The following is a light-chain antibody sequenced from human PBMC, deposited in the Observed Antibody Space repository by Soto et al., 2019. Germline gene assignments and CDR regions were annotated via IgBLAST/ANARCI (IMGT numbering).Light chain of an antibody. J-gene: IGLJ2*01. Sequence: VVTQEPSFSVSPGGTVTLTCGLSSGSVSTSYYPSWYQQTPGQAPRTLIYSTNTRSSGVPDRFSGSILGNKAALTITGAQADDESDYYCVLYVGSGIVVFGGGNKLTVL. V-gene: IGLV8-61*01. CDR1: SGSVSTSYY. CDR2: STN. CDR3: VLYVGSGIVV.